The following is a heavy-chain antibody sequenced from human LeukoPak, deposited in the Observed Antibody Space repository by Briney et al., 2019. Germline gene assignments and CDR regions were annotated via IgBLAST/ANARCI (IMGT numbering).Heavy chain of an antibody. Sequence: EGSLRLSCAASGFTFSSYEMNWVRQAPGKGLEWVSYISSSGSTIYYADSVKGRFTISRDNAKNSLYLQMNSLRAEDTAVYHCARAFGDFWSGYYPSYYNYYMDVWGKGTTVTVSS. CDR3: ARAFGDFWSGYYPSYYNYYMDV. J-gene: IGHJ6*03. CDR2: ISSSGSTI. D-gene: IGHD3-3*01. CDR1: GFTFSSYE. V-gene: IGHV3-48*03.